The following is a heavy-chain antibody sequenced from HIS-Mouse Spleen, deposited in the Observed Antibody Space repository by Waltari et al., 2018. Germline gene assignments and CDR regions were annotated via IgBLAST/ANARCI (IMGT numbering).Heavy chain of an antibody. CDR1: GGSFSGYY. CDR2: INHSGTT. J-gene: IGHJ4*02. Sequence: QVQLQQWGAGLLKPSETLSLTCAVYGGSFSGYYWSWIRQPPGKGLEWIGEINHSGTTTYNPSLKSRVTISVDTSKNQFSLKLSSVTAADTAVYYCARVNSSFDYWGQGTLVTVSS. D-gene: IGHD6-13*01. CDR3: ARVNSSFDY. V-gene: IGHV4-34*01.